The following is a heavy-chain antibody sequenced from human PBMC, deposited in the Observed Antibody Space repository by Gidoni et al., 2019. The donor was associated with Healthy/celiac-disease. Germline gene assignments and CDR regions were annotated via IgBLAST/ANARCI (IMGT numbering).Heavy chain of an antibody. CDR1: GFTFTSSA. CDR2: IVVGSGNT. J-gene: IGHJ6*03. Sequence: QMQLVQSGPEVKKPGTSVKVSCKASGFTFTSSAMQWVRQARGQRLEWIGWIVVGSGNTNYAQKFQERVTITRDMSTSTAYMELSSLRSEDTAVYYCAAVMASSGAGWYYYYMDVWGKGTTVTVSS. CDR3: AAVMASSGAGWYYYYMDV. D-gene: IGHD6-25*01. V-gene: IGHV1-58*02.